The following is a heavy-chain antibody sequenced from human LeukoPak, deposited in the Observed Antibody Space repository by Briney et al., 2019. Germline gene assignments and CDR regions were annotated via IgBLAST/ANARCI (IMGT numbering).Heavy chain of an antibody. V-gene: IGHV1-2*02. J-gene: IGHJ3*02. CDR2: INPNSGGT. Sequence: ASVKVSCKTSGYTFTGYYMHWVRQAPGQGLEWMGWINPNSGGTNYAQKFQGRVTMTRDTSITTAYMELNGLRSDDTAVYYCARVRGNDYGDYTYTLDAFDIWGQGTMVTVSS. D-gene: IGHD4-17*01. CDR3: ARVRGNDYGDYTYTLDAFDI. CDR1: GYTFTGYY.